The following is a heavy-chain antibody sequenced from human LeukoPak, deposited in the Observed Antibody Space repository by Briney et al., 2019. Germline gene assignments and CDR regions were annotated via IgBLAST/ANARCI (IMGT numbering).Heavy chain of an antibody. CDR3: AKGTSGSYYH. CDR2: ISGSGTNK. D-gene: IGHD1-26*01. V-gene: IGHV3-23*01. CDR1: GFTVNKFA. J-gene: IGHJ5*02. Sequence: HSGGSLRLSCAPSGFTVNKFAMGGVRRARGRGLGGVSGISGSGTNKYYVDSVKGRSTTSRDNSNNTLYLQMNSMRVENTAVYYWAKGTSGSYYHWGRGTLVTVSS.